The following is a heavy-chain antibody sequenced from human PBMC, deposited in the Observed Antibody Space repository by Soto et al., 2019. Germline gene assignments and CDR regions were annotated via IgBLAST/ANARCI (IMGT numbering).Heavy chain of an antibody. V-gene: IGHV4-4*02. J-gene: IGHJ3*01. CDR2: ASHGGHT. CDR3: ATRLEGNLGGPL. Sequence: QMKLQESGPGLVQPSGTLSLTCAVSGDSISSTYWWSWVRQPPGKGLEWIGEASHGGHTHFNSSLKSRVTISLDKSKNKFFLDVTSVTAADTAMYYCATRLEGNLGGPLWCQGTMITVSS. D-gene: IGHD3-16*01. CDR1: GDSISSTYW.